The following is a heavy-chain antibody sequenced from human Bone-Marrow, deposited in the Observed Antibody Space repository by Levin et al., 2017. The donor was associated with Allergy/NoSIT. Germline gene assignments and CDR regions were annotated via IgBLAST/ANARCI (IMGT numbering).Heavy chain of an antibody. Sequence: GGSLRLSCAASGFTVSSNYMSWVRQAPGKGLEWVSVIYSGGSTYYADSVKGRFTISRDNSKNTLYLQMNSLRAEDTAVYYCARDLGGAILGYWGQGTLVTVSS. J-gene: IGHJ4*02. D-gene: IGHD3-16*02. CDR2: IYSGGST. CDR3: ARDLGGAILGY. V-gene: IGHV3-53*01. CDR1: GFTVSSNY.